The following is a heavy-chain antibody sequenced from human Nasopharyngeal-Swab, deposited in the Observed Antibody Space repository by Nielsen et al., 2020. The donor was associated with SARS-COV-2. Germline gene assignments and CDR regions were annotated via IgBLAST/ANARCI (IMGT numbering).Heavy chain of an antibody. J-gene: IGHJ6*03. CDR2: IIHSGGT. CDR3: SRHYYYYMDI. Sequence: SETLSLTCTVSGGSISSGDYYWSWIRQPPGKGLEWIGEIIHSGGTNYNPALKSRVTISVDKSKNQLSLEVTSVTAADTAVYYCSRHYYYYMDIWGKGTTVTVSS. V-gene: IGHV4-30-4*01. CDR1: GGSISSGDYY.